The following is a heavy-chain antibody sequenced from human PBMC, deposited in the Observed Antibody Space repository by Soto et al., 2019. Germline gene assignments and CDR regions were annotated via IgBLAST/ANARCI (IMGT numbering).Heavy chain of an antibody. V-gene: IGHV3-72*01. CDR3: ARRSQSRREFDY. CDR1: GFTSSDHY. CDR2: LKNKADGYTA. Sequence: EVHLVESGGGLVQPGGSLRLSCAASGFTSSDHYMEWVRQAPGKGLEWVGRLKNKADGYTAECAASVKGRFTVSGDDSMNFLFLQMNSLKTEDTAVYYCARRSQSRREFDYWGRGTLVTVSS. J-gene: IGHJ4*02.